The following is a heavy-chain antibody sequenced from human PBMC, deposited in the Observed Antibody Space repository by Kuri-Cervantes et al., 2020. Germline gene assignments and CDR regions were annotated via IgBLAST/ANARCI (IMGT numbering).Heavy chain of an antibody. Sequence: LSLTCAASGFTFSDYYMSWIRQAPGKGLEWVSYISSSGSTIYYADSVKGQFTISRDNAKNSLYLQMNSLRAEDTAVYYCARDALPRYCSGGSCYLHVNYFDYWGQGTLVTVSS. V-gene: IGHV3-11*01. D-gene: IGHD2-15*01. J-gene: IGHJ4*02. CDR3: ARDALPRYCSGGSCYLHVNYFDY. CDR2: ISSSGSTI. CDR1: GFTFSDYY.